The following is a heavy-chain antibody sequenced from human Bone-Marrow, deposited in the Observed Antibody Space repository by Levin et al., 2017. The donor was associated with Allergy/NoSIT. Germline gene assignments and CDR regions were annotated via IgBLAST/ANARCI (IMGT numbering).Heavy chain of an antibody. CDR3: ARGIAGTTLRDAFDI. Sequence: GGSLRLSCAASGFTFSSYALHWVRQAPGKGLEWVAFISYDGSQTHYGDSVKGRFTISRDSPKKTVYLQMNSLRTEDTATYYCARGIAGTTLRDAFDIWGPGTMVTVSS. D-gene: IGHD1-20*01. J-gene: IGHJ3*02. CDR1: GFTFSSYA. V-gene: IGHV3-30*04. CDR2: ISYDGSQT.